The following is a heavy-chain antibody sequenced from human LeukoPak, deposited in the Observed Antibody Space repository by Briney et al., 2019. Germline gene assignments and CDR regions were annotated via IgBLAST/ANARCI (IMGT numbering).Heavy chain of an antibody. CDR2: INSDGSST. D-gene: IGHD2-21*02. Sequence: QPGGSLRLSCAASGFTFSSYWMHWVRQAPGKGLVWVSRINSDGSSTSYADSVKGRFTISRDNARNTLYLQMNSLGGEDTAVYYCARGPHIVVVTAPDYWGQGTLVTVSS. CDR1: GFTFSSYW. J-gene: IGHJ4*02. V-gene: IGHV3-74*01. CDR3: ARGPHIVVVTAPDY.